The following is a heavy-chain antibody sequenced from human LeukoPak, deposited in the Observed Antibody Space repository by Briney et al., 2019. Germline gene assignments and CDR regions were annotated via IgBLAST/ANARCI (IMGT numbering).Heavy chain of an antibody. J-gene: IGHJ6*03. Sequence: GGSLRLSCAASGFIFSNYWMTWVRQAPGKGLEWVANIKEDGSEKYYVDSVKGRFTISRDNAKNSLYLQMNSLRAEDTAVYYCARGSSYFRGHYYYYYMDVWGKGTTVTISS. CDR1: GFIFSNYW. CDR3: ARGSSYFRGHYYYYYMDV. CDR2: IKEDGSEK. V-gene: IGHV3-7*03. D-gene: IGHD3-10*02.